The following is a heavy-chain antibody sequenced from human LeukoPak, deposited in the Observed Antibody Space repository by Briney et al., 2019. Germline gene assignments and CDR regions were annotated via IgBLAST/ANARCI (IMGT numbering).Heavy chain of an antibody. CDR1: GGSFSGYY. CDR2: INHSGST. V-gene: IGHV4-34*01. Sequence: SETLSLTCAVYGGSFSGYYWSWIRQPPGKGLEWIGEINHSGSTNYNPSPKSRVTISVDTSKNQFSLKLSSVTAADTAVYYCARVHRLRFLEPTNWFDPWGQGTLVTVSS. J-gene: IGHJ5*02. D-gene: IGHD3-3*01. CDR3: ARVHRLRFLEPTNWFDP.